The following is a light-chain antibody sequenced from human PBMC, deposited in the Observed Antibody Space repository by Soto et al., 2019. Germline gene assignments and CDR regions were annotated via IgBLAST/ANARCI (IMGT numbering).Light chain of an antibody. J-gene: IGLJ1*01. V-gene: IGLV3-21*02. CDR1: NIGSKS. Sequence: ELAQPPSVSVAPGQTASIACGGDNIGSKSVHWYQQKPGQAPVLVVFDDTDRPSGIPERFSGSNSGNTATLTISRVEVGDEADYYCQVWDNGSDHYVFGVGTKVTVL. CDR2: DDT. CDR3: QVWDNGSDHYV.